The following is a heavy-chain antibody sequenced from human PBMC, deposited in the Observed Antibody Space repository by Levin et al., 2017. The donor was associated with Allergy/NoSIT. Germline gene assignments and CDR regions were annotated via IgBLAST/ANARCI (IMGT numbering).Heavy chain of an antibody. V-gene: IGHV4-39*01. J-gene: IGHJ4*02. Sequence: SCTVSGGSIGTNSFYWGWIRQPPGKGLEWIGSINYSGNTYYNPSLKSRVTIFIDTSNNQFSLKLNSVTAADTAVYYCARINIVVLPSANFDYWGQGALVTVSS. CDR1: GGSIGTNSFY. CDR3: ARINIVVLPSANFDY. CDR2: INYSGNT. D-gene: IGHD2-2*01.